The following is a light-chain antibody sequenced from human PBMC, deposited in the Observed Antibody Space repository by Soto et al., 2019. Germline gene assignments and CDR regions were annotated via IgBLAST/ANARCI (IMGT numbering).Light chain of an antibody. J-gene: IGKJ2*01. V-gene: IGKV3-20*01. CDR1: QSVSNNY. CDR2: AAS. Sequence: EIVLTQSPGTLSLSPGERGALSCRASQSVSNNYLAWYQQKPGQAPRLLISAASRRATGIPDRFSGSGSGTDFTLTIIRLEPEDFAVYYCQQYGNSPYTFGQGTKLEIK. CDR3: QQYGNSPYT.